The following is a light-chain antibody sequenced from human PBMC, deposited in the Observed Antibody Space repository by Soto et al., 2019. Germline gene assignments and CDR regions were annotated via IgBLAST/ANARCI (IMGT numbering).Light chain of an antibody. J-gene: IGKJ1*01. Sequence: DIQMTQSPSSLAASVGARVTITCRASQSISTYLNWYQQKPGKAPKVLIFDASRLQSGVASRFSGSGSGTDFTLTISSLQPEDSVTYYCQQSYSAPWTFGQGTKVQVK. CDR2: DAS. CDR3: QQSYSAPWT. CDR1: QSISTY. V-gene: IGKV1-39*01.